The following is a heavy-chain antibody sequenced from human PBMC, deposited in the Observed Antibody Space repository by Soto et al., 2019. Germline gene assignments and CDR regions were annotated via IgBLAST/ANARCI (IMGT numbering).Heavy chain of an antibody. Sequence: SETLSLTCTVSGGSISSRSYYWVCIRQPPGKGLEWIGSIYYSGSTYYNPSLKSRVTISVDTSKNQFSLKLSSVTAADTAVYYCARLRDYYGSGQIIDYWGQGTLVTV. J-gene: IGHJ4*02. CDR2: IYYSGST. CDR3: ARLRDYYGSGQIIDY. V-gene: IGHV4-39*01. CDR1: GGSISSRSYY. D-gene: IGHD3-10*01.